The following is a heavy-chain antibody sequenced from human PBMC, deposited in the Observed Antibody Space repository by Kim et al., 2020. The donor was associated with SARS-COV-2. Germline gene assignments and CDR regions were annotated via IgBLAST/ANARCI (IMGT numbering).Heavy chain of an antibody. D-gene: IGHD1-26*01. CDR1: GYSFTTYW. J-gene: IGHJ6*03. CDR2: IYPGDSDT. Sequence: GESLKISCKGSGYSFTTYWIGWVRQMPGKGLEWMGIIYPGDSDTRYSPSFQGQVTISADKSISTAYLQWSSLKASDTAMFYCARGVGYYYYYMDVWGKGPTVTVSS. CDR3: ARGVGYYYYYMDV. V-gene: IGHV5-51*01.